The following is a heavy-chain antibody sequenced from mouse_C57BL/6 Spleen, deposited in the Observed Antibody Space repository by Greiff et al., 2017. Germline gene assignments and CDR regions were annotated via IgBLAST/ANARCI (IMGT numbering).Heavy chain of an antibody. CDR1: GYTFTDYN. CDR2: INPNNGGT. CDR3: ARSITTVGSYYAMDY. Sequence: DVKLVESGPELVKPGASVKIPCKASGYTFTDYNMDWVKQSHGKSLEWIGDINPNNGGTIYNQKFKGKATLTVDKSSSTAYMELRSLTSEDTAVYYCARSITTVGSYYAMDYWGQGTSVTVSS. V-gene: IGHV1-18*01. J-gene: IGHJ4*01. D-gene: IGHD1-1*01.